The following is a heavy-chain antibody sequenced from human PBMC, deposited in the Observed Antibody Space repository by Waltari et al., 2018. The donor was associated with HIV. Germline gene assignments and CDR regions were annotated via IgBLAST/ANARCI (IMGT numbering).Heavy chain of an antibody. D-gene: IGHD5-12*01. V-gene: IGHV1-69-2*01. CDR3: ATGMDIVARVRPSYFDL. J-gene: IGHJ2*01. Sequence: EVQLVQSGAEMKKPGAAVRISCKISEHTFTNHYMHWVQQAPGKGLEWMGFVDPEDGETIYAEKFQGRVTITADPSTDTAYMELSSLRSEDTATYYCATGMDIVARVRPSYFDLWGRGTLVTVSS. CDR1: EHTFTNHY. CDR2: VDPEDGET.